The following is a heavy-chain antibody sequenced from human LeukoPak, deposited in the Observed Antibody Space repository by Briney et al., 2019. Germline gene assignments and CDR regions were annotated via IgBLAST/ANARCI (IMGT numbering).Heavy chain of an antibody. D-gene: IGHD4-17*01. Sequence: PGRSLRLSCAASGFTFDDYAMHWVRQAPGKGLEWVSGISWNSGSIGYADSVKGRFTISRDNAKNTLYLQMNGLRAEDTAVYYCAKDLKSTVTTGYWGQGTLVTVSS. CDR3: AKDLKSTVTTGY. V-gene: IGHV3-9*01. CDR1: GFTFDDYA. CDR2: ISWNSGSI. J-gene: IGHJ4*02.